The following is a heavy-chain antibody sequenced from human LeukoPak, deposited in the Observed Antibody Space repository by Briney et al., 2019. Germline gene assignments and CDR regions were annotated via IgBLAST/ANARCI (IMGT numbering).Heavy chain of an antibody. Sequence: DSVKGRFTISRDNAKNSLYLQMNSLRAEDTAVYYCARRHLGFCSGGSCRDFDYWGQGTLVTVSS. J-gene: IGHJ4*02. V-gene: IGHV3-7*01. D-gene: IGHD2-15*01. CDR3: ARRHLGFCSGGSCRDFDY.